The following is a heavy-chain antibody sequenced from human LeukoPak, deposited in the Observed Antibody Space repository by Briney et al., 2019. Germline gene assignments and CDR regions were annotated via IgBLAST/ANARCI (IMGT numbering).Heavy chain of an antibody. J-gene: IGHJ5*02. V-gene: IGHV4-39*07. CDR3: ARDAGKTTIFGLEWRDGDWFDL. CDR1: GGSISSSRYY. CDR2: IFYTGST. D-gene: IGHD3/OR15-3a*01. Sequence: PSETLSLTCTVSGGSISSSRYYWAWIRQPPGKGLECPGLEWIGNIFYTGSTYYNPSLKSRVTISVDTSKNQFSLKLSSVTAADTAVYYCARDAGKTTIFGLEWRDGDWFDLWGQGTLVTVTS.